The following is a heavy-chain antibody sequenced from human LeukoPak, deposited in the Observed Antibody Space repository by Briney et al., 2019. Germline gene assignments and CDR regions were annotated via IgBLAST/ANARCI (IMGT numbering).Heavy chain of an antibody. CDR2: IYYSGST. CDR3: ARDSMITFGGTHYMDV. Sequence: SETLSLTCTVSGGSISSSSYYWGWIRQPPGKGLEWIGSIYYSGSTYYNPSLKSRVTVSEDTSKNQFSLKLSSVTAADTAVYYCARDSMITFGGTHYMDVWGKGTTVTVSS. CDR1: GGSISSSSYY. J-gene: IGHJ6*03. D-gene: IGHD3-16*01. V-gene: IGHV4-39*07.